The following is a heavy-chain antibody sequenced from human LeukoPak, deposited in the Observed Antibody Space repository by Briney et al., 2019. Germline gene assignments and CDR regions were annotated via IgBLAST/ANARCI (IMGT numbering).Heavy chain of an antibody. CDR3: ARPSDSSGYVFDY. CDR2: IYYSGST. D-gene: IGHD3-22*01. J-gene: IGHJ4*02. CDR1: GGSFSGYY. Sequence: SETLSLTCAVYGGSFSGYYWSWIRQPPGKGLEWIGYIYYSGSTNYNPSLKSRVTISVDTSKNQFSLKLSSVTAADTAVYYCARPSDSSGYVFDYWGQGTLVTVSS. V-gene: IGHV4-59*08.